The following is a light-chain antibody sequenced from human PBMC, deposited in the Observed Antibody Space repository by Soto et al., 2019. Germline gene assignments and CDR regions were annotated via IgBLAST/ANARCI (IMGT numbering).Light chain of an antibody. CDR2: GAS. J-gene: IGKJ3*01. CDR1: QSVSNN. CDR3: QQHDSWPPFFT. V-gene: IGKV3-15*01. Sequence: ETVMTQSPATLSVSPGERATLSCRASQSVSNNLAWYQQTPGQAPRLLIYGASTRATGIPARFSGSGSGTEFTLTISSLQSKDFAVYYCQQHDSWPPFFTFGPGTKVDMK.